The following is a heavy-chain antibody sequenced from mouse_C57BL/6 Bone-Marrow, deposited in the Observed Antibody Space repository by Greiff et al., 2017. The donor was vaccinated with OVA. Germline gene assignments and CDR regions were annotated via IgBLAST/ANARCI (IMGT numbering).Heavy chain of an antibody. CDR2: ISNGGGST. CDR1: GFTFSDYY. V-gene: IGHV5-12*01. CDR3: ARRGADSSGYGYYAMDY. Sequence: EVNVVESGGGLVQPGGSLKLSCAASGFTFSDYYMYWVRQTPEKRLEWVAYISNGGGSTYYPDTVKGRFTISRDNAKNTLYLQMSRLKSEDTAMYYCARRGADSSGYGYYAMDYWGQGTSVTVSS. J-gene: IGHJ4*01. D-gene: IGHD3-2*02.